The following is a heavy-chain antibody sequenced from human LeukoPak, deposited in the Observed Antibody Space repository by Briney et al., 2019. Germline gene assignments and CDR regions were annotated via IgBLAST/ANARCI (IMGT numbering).Heavy chain of an antibody. D-gene: IGHD3-3*01. J-gene: IGHJ4*02. V-gene: IGHV3-23*01. CDR1: GFTFSSYA. CDR2: ISGSGGST. Sequence: GGSLRLSCAASGFTFSSYAMSWVRQAPGKGLEWVSAISGSGGSTYYADSVKGRFTISRDNSKNTLYLQMNSLRAEDTAVYYCAKAYGITIFGVVNTNRHFDYWGQGTLVTVSS. CDR3: AKAYGITIFGVVNTNRHFDY.